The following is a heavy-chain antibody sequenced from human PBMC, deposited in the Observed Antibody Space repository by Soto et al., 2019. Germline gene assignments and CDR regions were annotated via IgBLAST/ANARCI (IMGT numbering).Heavy chain of an antibody. J-gene: IGHJ4*02. CDR1: GYTFANYG. CDR3: ARDSAFLFGSTGYFDY. Sequence: QVELKQSGAAVKKPGASVKVSCRASGYTFANYGITWVRQAPGQGLQWMGWISGHDGKTKSNKNRQGRITMTTDTSTNTAYMELKNLKSEDTAIYYCARDSAFLFGSTGYFDYWGQGTLVSVSS. CDR2: ISGHDGKT. D-gene: IGHD2-15*01. V-gene: IGHV1-18*04.